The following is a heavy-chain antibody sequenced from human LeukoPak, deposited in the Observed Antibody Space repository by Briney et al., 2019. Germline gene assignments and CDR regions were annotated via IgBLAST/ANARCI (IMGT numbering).Heavy chain of an antibody. J-gene: IGHJ4*02. CDR1: GYTFTGYY. V-gene: IGHV1-2*02. Sequence: ASVKVSCKASGYTFTGYYMHWVRQAPGQGLEWMGWINPNSGGTNYAQKFQGRVTMTRDTSISIAYMELSRLRSDDTAVYYCARDFGGYDFWSGYPYFDYWGQGTLVTVSS. D-gene: IGHD3-3*01. CDR2: INPNSGGT. CDR3: ARDFGGYDFWSGYPYFDY.